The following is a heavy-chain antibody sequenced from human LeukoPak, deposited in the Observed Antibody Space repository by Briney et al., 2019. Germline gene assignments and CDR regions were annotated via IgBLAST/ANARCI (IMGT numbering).Heavy chain of an antibody. V-gene: IGHV3-30-3*01. CDR3: ASLYGMDL. CDR1: GFTFSSYA. Sequence: PGGSLRLSCAASGFTFSSYAMHWVRQAPGKGLEWVAVISYDGSNKYYADSVKGRFTISRDNSKNTLYLQMNSLRAEDTAVYYCASLYGMDLWGQGTTVTVSS. J-gene: IGHJ6*02. CDR2: ISYDGSNK.